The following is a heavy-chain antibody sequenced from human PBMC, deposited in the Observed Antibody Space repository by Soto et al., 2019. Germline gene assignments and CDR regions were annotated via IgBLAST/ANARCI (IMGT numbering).Heavy chain of an antibody. CDR1: GGSISSNY. J-gene: IGHJ4*02. CDR3: AREDSQYDYFDY. Sequence: QVQLQESGPGLVKPSETLSLTCSISGGSISSNYWSWLRQSPGRGLEWIGYVFHTGSTTYNPSLKSRVTISVDMSKTQFSLRLTSVTAADTAVYYCAREDSQYDYFDYWGQGTLVTVSS. CDR2: VFHTGST. D-gene: IGHD2-15*01. V-gene: IGHV4-59*01.